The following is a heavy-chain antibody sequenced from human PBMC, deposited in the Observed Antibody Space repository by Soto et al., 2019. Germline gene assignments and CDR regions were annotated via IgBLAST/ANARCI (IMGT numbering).Heavy chain of an antibody. CDR2: IYHSGST. D-gene: IGHD3-22*01. CDR3: ARVGYYDSSGYYSNWFDP. J-gene: IGHJ5*02. CDR1: GGSIISGGYS. Sequence: PSETQSLTSAVSGGSIISGGYSCNWIRQPPGKGLEWIGYIYHSGSTNYNPSLKSRVTISVDKSKNQFSLKLSSVTAADTAVYYCARVGYYDSSGYYSNWFDPWGQGTLVTVSS. V-gene: IGHV4-30-2*01.